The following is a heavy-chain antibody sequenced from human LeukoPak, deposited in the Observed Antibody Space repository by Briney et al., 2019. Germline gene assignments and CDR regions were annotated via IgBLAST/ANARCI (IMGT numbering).Heavy chain of an antibody. CDR3: ANLADIVVVPATMYYFGY. J-gene: IGHJ4*02. CDR1: GFTFSSYG. V-gene: IGHV3-30*02. Sequence: PGGSLRLSCAASGFTFSSYGMHWVRQAPGKGLEWVAFIRYDGSNKYYADSVKGRFTISRDNSKNTLYLQMNSLRAEDTAVYYCANLADIVVVPATMYYFGYWGQGTLVTVSS. CDR2: IRYDGSNK. D-gene: IGHD2-2*01.